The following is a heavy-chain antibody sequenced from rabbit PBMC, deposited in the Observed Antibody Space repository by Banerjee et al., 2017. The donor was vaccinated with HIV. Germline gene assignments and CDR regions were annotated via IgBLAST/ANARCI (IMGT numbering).Heavy chain of an antibody. Sequence: QSLEESGGDLVKPGASLTLTCAASGFTFSSYWMCWVRQAPGKGLEWIACITGVSSTYYESCAKGRYTISKSSSTSVTLQMSSLTAADTATYFCAKEAVGSGMYFFNLWGPGTLVTVS. D-gene: IGHD1-1*01. J-gene: IGHJ4*01. V-gene: IGHV1S40*01. CDR2: ITGVSST. CDR3: AKEAVGSGMYFFNL. CDR1: GFTFSSYW.